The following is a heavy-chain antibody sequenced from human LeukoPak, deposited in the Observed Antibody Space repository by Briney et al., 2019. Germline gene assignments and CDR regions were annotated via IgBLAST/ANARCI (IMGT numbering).Heavy chain of an antibody. CDR1: GFTFSTYW. J-gene: IGHJ6*02. V-gene: IGHV3-74*01. Sequence: GGSLRLSCAASGFTFSTYWMHWVRQAPGKGLVWVSRINGDGSTTTYADSVKGRFTISTDSAKNTLYLQMSSLRAEDTAMYYCAKGAPYYYAMDVWGQGPRSPSP. CDR2: INGDGSTT. CDR3: AKGAPYYYAMDV.